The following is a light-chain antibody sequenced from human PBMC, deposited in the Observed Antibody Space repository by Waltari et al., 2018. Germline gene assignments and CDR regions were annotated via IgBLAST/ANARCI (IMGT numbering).Light chain of an antibody. CDR1: QSLLHTNGYTY. CDR2: LGS. CDR3: MQALQTPLT. J-gene: IGKJ4*01. Sequence: DIVMTQSPLSPPVTPGEPASISCRSSQSLLHTNGYTYLAWYLQKPGQSPQLLIYLGSNRASGVPDRFSGSGSGTDFTLKISRVEAEDVAVYYCMQALQTPLTFGGGTKVEIK. V-gene: IGKV2-28*01.